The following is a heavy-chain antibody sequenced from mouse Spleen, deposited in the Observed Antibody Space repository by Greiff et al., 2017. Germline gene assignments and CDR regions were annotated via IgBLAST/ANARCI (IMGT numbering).Heavy chain of an antibody. D-gene: IGHD2-4*01. J-gene: IGHJ4*01. V-gene: IGHV1-64*01. CDR1: GYTFTSYW. CDR3: AREAYDYDGVMDY. CDR2: IHPNSGST. Sequence: QVQLQQPGAELVKPGASVKLSCKASGYTFTSYWMHWVKQRPGQGLEWIGMIHPNSGSTNYNEKFKSKATLTVDKSSSTAYMQLSSLTSEDSAVYYCAREAYDYDGVMDYWGQGTSVTVSS.